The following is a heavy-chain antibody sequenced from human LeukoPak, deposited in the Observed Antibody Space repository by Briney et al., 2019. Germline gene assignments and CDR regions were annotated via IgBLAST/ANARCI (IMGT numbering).Heavy chain of an antibody. CDR1: GYTFTSYG. D-gene: IGHD5-18*01. Sequence: GASVKVSCKAFGYTFTSYGISWVRQAPGQGLEWMGWINPNSGGTNYAQKFQGRVTMTRDTSISTAYMELSRLRSDDTAVYYCARRVGTAMESWGQGTLVTVSS. J-gene: IGHJ5*02. CDR3: ARRVGTAMES. V-gene: IGHV1-2*02. CDR2: INPNSGGT.